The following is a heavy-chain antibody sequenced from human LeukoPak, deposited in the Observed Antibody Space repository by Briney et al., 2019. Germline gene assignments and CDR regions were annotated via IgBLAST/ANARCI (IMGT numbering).Heavy chain of an antibody. J-gene: IGHJ3*02. V-gene: IGHV3-13*01. CDR2: IGTAGDT. D-gene: IGHD7-27*01. CDR3: AALGLGIEGSDAFDI. Sequence: GGSLRLSCAASGFTFSSYDMHWVRQATGKGLEWVSAIGTAGDTYYPGSVKGRFTISRENAKNSLYLQMNSLRAEDTAVYYCAALGLGIEGSDAFDIWGQGTMVTVSS. CDR1: GFTFSSYD.